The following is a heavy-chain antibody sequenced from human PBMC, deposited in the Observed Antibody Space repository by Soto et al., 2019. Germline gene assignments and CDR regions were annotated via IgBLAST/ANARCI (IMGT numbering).Heavy chain of an antibody. CDR3: AKDIYSSSYTYYFDY. D-gene: IGHD6-13*01. CDR2: ISWNSGSI. CDR1: GFTFDDYA. V-gene: IGHV3-9*01. J-gene: IGHJ4*02. Sequence: AGGSLRLSCAASGFTFDDYAMHWVRQAPGKGLEWVSGISWNSGSIGYADSVKGRFTISRDNAKNSLYLQMNSLRAEDTALYYCAKDIYSSSYTYYFDYWGQGTLVTVSS.